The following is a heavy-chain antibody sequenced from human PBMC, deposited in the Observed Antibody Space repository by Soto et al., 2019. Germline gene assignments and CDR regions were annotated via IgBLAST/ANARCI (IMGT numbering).Heavy chain of an antibody. Sequence: PGGSLRLSCAASDFTFSNAWINWVRQAPGKGLEWVGRIKSKTHGGTTEYAASVKGRFTISRDDSKNIAYLQMNSLKTEDTAVYYCTRELDSVVVPAASHYWGQGTLVTVSS. CDR3: TRELDSVVVPAASHY. D-gene: IGHD2-2*01. CDR2: IKSKTHGGTT. J-gene: IGHJ4*02. CDR1: DFTFSNAW. V-gene: IGHV3-15*07.